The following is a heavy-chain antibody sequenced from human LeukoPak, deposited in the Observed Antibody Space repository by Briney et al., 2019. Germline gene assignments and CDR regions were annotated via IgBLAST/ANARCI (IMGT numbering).Heavy chain of an antibody. J-gene: IGHJ3*02. Sequence: GASVKVSCKASGYTFTSYYMHWVRQAPGQGLEWMGWINPNSGGTNYAQKFQGRVTMTRDTSISTAYMELSRLRSDDTAVYYCARIVGATTDYAFDIWGQGTMVTVSS. V-gene: IGHV1-2*02. CDR2: INPNSGGT. CDR1: GYTFTSYY. CDR3: ARIVGATTDYAFDI. D-gene: IGHD1-26*01.